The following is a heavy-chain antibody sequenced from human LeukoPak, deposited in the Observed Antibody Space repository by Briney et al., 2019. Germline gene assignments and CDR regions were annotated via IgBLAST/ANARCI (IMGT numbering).Heavy chain of an antibody. CDR3: TRGIKSTPNYY. J-gene: IGHJ4*02. CDR1: GYTFTSFG. Sequence: ASVKVSCKPSGYTFTSFGISWVRQAPGQGLEWMGWISVYNGDTNYAQKFQDRVIMTTDTSTSTAYMELRSLSSDDTAMYYCTRGIKSTPNYYWGQGTLVTVSS. D-gene: IGHD2/OR15-2a*01. V-gene: IGHV1-18*01. CDR2: ISVYNGDT.